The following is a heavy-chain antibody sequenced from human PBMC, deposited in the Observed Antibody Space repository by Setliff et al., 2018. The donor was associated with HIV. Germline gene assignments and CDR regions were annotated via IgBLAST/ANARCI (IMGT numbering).Heavy chain of an antibody. CDR3: ATCRHRPSNWFDP. CDR1: GGSVSSPGYY. J-gene: IGHJ5*02. V-gene: IGHV4-39*07. CDR2: VYNSGIT. Sequence: SETLSLTCTVSGGSVSSPGYYWGWIRQPPGKGLEWIGSVYNSGITFKNPSLKSRVTISVDRSGNQSSLRLTSVTAADTAVYYCATCRHRPSNWFDPWGQGTVVTV.